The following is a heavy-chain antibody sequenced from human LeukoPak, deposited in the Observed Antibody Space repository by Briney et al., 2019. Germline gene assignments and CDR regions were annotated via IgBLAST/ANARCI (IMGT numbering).Heavy chain of an antibody. Sequence: GGSLRLSCAASGFTFNSYSMNWVRQAPGEGLEWVSSITTSGGSTYYADSVKGRFTISRDNAKNTLYLQMNSLRAEDTAVYYCAKDHYVSGRYDAFDIWGQGTMVTVSS. CDR1: GFTFNSYS. D-gene: IGHD3-10*01. V-gene: IGHV3-23*01. CDR3: AKDHYVSGRYDAFDI. J-gene: IGHJ3*02. CDR2: ITTSGGST.